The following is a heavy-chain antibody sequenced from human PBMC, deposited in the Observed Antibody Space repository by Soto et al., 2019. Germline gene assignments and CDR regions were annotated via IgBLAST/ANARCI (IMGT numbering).Heavy chain of an antibody. D-gene: IGHD3-22*01. CDR2: IIPILGIA. Sequence: QVQLVQSGAEVTKPGSSVKVSCKASGGTFSSYTISWVRQAPGQGLEWMGRIIPILGIANYAQKFQGRVPITADKSTSTAYIELRSLGAEDTDVYYCAREPMLYYYCSGYYPDYWGQGIQVTFSP. J-gene: IGHJ4*02. CDR3: AREPMLYYYCSGYYPDY. CDR1: GGTFSSYT. V-gene: IGHV1-69*08.